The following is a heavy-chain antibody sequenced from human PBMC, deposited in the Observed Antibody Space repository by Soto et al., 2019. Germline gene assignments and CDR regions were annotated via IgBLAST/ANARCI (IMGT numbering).Heavy chain of an antibody. D-gene: IGHD2-15*01. CDR3: ARDRGCSGGICYRDLDY. V-gene: IGHV3-48*01. CDR2: ISSTSNTI. CDR1: GFTFSSDS. Sequence: QPGGSLRLSCASSGFTFSSDSMTWVRQAPGKGLEWVSYISSTSNTIYYAETVKGRFTISRDSAKNSRNLPMNNLSAADTTVYYCARDRGCSGGICYRDLDYWGQGT. J-gene: IGHJ4*02.